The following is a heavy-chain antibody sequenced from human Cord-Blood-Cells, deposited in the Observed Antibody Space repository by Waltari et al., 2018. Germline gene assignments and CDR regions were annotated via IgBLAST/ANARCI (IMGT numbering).Heavy chain of an antibody. D-gene: IGHD6-6*01. V-gene: IGHV3-7*01. Sequence: EVQLVESGGGLVKPGGSLSLSCAASGFTFSCYCMSWVRQAPGKGLEWVANIKQDGSEKYYVDSVKGRFTISRDNAKNSLYLQMNSLRAEDTAVYYCASLAAPDAFDIWGQGTMVTVSS. J-gene: IGHJ3*02. CDR2: IKQDGSEK. CDR1: GFTFSCYC. CDR3: ASLAAPDAFDI.